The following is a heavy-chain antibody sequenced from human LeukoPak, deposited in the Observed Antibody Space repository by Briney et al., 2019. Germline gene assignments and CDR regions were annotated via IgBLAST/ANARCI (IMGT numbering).Heavy chain of an antibody. J-gene: IGHJ4*02. Sequence: SQTLSLTCAISGDSLSNNNVAWNWIRQSTSRGLEWLGRTYYRPKFYTDYAVSVKSRIAINSDTSKNQFSPQLNSGTPEGTGVYCCARGSHSSFDYWGQGTLVTVSS. CDR1: GDSLSNNNVA. V-gene: IGHV6-1*01. CDR2: TYYRPKFYT. D-gene: IGHD3-10*01. CDR3: ARGSHSSFDY.